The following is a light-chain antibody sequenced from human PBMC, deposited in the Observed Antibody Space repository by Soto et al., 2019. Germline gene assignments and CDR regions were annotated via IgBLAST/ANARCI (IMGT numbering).Light chain of an antibody. CDR2: DDS. CDR3: QVWDSGSYLVA. Sequence: SYELTQPPSVSVAPGQTARITCGGNNIGSKNVHWYQQKPGQAPVLVLYDDSDRPSGIPERFSGSKSGKTATLTITRVEAGDEADYYCQVWDSGSYLVAFGGGTKLTVL. CDR1: NIGSKN. V-gene: IGLV3-21*02. J-gene: IGLJ2*01.